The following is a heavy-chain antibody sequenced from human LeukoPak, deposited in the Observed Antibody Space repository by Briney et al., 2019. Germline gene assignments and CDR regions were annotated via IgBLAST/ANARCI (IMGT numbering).Heavy chain of an antibody. J-gene: IGHJ4*02. CDR2: IYHSGST. Sequence: PSETLSLTCAVYGGSFSGYYWGWIRQPPGKGLEWIGSIYHSGSTYYNPSLKSRVTISVDTSKNQFSLKLSSVTAADTAVYYCARVGSQYSSSWNFDYWGQGTLVTVSS. D-gene: IGHD6-13*01. CDR3: ARVGSQYSSSWNFDY. CDR1: GGSFSGYY. V-gene: IGHV4-38-2*01.